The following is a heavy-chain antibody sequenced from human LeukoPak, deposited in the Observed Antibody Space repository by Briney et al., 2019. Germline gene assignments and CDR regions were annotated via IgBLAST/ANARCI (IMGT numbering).Heavy chain of an antibody. CDR1: GEYFSTYY. CDR3: ARPGLAYCGGDCYSSDGYYFDY. V-gene: IGHV4-34*01. D-gene: IGHD2-21*01. Sequence: PSETLSLTCAVYGEYFSTYYYSWIRQPPGKGLEWIGEINHSGSTNYNPSLKSRLTISVDMSKKQFFLTLSSVTAADTAMYYCARPGLAYCGGDCYSSDGYYFDYWGQGTLVTVSS. CDR2: INHSGST. J-gene: IGHJ4*02.